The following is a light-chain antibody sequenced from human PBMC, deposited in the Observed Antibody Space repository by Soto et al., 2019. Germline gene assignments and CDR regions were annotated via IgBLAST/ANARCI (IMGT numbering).Light chain of an antibody. V-gene: IGKV1-5*03. CDR2: KAS. J-gene: IGKJ1*01. CDR3: QHYNSYAT. Sequence: PSSLSAAIGDRVTMNCPARQSISSWLAWYQQKPGKAPKLLIYKASSLESVVPSRFSSSGCGTELTLIISRLPDDDCATHYSQHYNSYATFGPGTKVDIK. CDR1: QSISSW.